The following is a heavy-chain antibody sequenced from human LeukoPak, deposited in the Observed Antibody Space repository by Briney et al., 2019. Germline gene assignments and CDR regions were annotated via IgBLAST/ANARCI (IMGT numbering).Heavy chain of an antibody. V-gene: IGHV4-39*01. Sequence: TSETLSLTCTVSGGSISSSSYYWGWIRQPPGKGLEWIGSIYYSGSTYYNPSLKSRVTISVDTSKNQFSLKLSSVTAADTAVYYCASSYKKIFGVVLHAEYFQHWGQGTLVTVSS. CDR2: IYYSGST. CDR1: GGSISSSSYY. CDR3: ASSYKKIFGVVLHAEYFQH. J-gene: IGHJ1*01. D-gene: IGHD3-3*01.